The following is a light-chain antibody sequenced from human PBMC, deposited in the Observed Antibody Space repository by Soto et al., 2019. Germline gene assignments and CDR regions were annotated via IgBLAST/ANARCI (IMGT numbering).Light chain of an antibody. CDR2: GNS. CDR3: CSYALL. CDR1: SSNIGAGYD. V-gene: IGLV1-40*01. Sequence: KSSNIGAGYDVHWYQQLPGTAPKLLIYGNSNRPSGVPDRFSGSKSGTSASLAITGLQAEDEADYYCCSYALLFGTGTKVTVL. J-gene: IGLJ1*01.